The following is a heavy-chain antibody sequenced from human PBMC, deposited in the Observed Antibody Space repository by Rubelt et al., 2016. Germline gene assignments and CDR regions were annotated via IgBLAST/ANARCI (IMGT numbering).Heavy chain of an antibody. CDR1: GFTFSSYS. D-gene: IGHD1-26*01. CDR3: ARTYRYYSDY. Sequence: VQLVESGGGLVQPGGSLRLSCAASGFTFSSYSMNWVRQAPGTGLEWIGYIYYSGSTYYNPSLKSRVNISVNTSKNQFSLKVYSVTAADTAVYYCARTYRYYSDYWGQGTLVTVSS. V-gene: IGHV4-59*06. J-gene: IGHJ4*02. CDR2: IYYSGST.